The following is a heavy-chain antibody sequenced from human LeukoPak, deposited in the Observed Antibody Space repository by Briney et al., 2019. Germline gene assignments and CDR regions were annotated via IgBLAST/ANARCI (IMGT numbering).Heavy chain of an antibody. CDR1: GYTFTSYG. J-gene: IGHJ4*02. V-gene: IGHV1-18*01. Sequence: ASVKVSCKASGYTFTSYGFSWVRQAPGQGLEWTGWINAYNGNTNYAQKLQGRVTMTTDTSTSTAYMELRSLRFDDTAVYYCARRQGTTLSFDYWGQGTLVTVSS. CDR2: INAYNGNT. D-gene: IGHD1-1*01. CDR3: ARRQGTTLSFDY.